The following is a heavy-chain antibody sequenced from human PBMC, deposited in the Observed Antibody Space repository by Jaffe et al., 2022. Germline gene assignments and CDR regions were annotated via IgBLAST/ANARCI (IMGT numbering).Heavy chain of an antibody. CDR3: ARGLSMVDSFYYYYYYMDV. CDR2: IYTSGST. J-gene: IGHJ6*03. V-gene: IGHV4-61*02. Sequence: QVQLQESGPGLVKPSQTLSLTCTVSGGSISSGSYHWSWIRQPAGKGLEWIGRIYTSGSTNYNPSLKSRVTISVDTSKNQFSLKLSSVTAADTALYYCARGLSMVDSFYYYYYYMDVWGKGTMVTVSS. D-gene: IGHD2-15*01. CDR1: GGSISSGSYH.